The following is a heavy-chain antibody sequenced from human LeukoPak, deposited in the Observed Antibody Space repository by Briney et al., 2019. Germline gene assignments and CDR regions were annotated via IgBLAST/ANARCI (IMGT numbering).Heavy chain of an antibody. CDR1: GFTFSSYE. J-gene: IGHJ6*02. D-gene: IGHD3-9*01. CDR3: AKEVELRYFDWPPLLLGMDV. CDR2: ISNSGTAI. V-gene: IGHV3-48*03. Sequence: GGSLRLSCAASGFTFSSYEMNWVRQAPGKGLEWVSYISNSGTAIYYADSVKGRFTISRDNAKSSLYLQMNSLRAEDTAVYYCAKEVELRYFDWPPLLLGMDVWGQGTTVTVSS.